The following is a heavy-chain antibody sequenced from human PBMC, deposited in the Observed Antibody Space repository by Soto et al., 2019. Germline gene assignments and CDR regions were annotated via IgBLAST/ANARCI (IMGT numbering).Heavy chain of an antibody. CDR3: ARGSSGWPPRLDY. CDR2: IYYSGST. D-gene: IGHD6-19*01. V-gene: IGHV4-59*01. J-gene: IGHJ4*02. Sequence: QVQLQESGPGLVKHSETLSLNCTVSGGSISSYYWSWIRQSPGKGLEWIGYIYYSGSTNYNPSLKSRVTISVDTSKNQFSLKLSSMTAADTAVYYCARGSSGWPPRLDYWGQGTLVTVSS. CDR1: GGSISSYY.